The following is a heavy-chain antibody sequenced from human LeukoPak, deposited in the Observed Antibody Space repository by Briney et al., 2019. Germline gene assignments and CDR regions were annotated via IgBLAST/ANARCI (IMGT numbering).Heavy chain of an antibody. J-gene: IGHJ3*02. CDR1: GGSIGRAGYY. Sequence: SQTLSLTCTVSGGSIGRAGYYWSWIRQHPGKGLEWIGYIYDGGNTYYNPSLKSRATISMDTSKNYFSLKLSSVTAADTAVYYCARLGYGGTKGGAFDIWGQGTMVTVSS. CDR3: ARLGYGGTKGGAFDI. CDR2: IYDGGNT. D-gene: IGHD4-23*01. V-gene: IGHV4-31*03.